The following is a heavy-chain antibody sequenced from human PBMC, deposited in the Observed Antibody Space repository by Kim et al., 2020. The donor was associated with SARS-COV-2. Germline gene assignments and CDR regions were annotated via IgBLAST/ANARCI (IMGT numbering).Heavy chain of an antibody. J-gene: IGHJ4*02. V-gene: IGHV4-59*13. CDR1: GGSISSYY. D-gene: IGHD2-2*01. CDR2: IYYSGST. CDR3: ARQDPETSTYDY. Sequence: SETLSLTCTVSGGSISSYYWSWIRQPPGKGLEWIGYIYYSGSTNYNPSLKSRVTISVDTSKNQFSLKLSSVTAADTAVYYCARQDPETSTYDYWGQGTLVTVSS.